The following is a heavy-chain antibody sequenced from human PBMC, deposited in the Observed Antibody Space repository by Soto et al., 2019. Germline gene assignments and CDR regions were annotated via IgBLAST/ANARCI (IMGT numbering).Heavy chain of an antibody. CDR2: ISWNSGSI. J-gene: IGHJ3*02. CDR3: ALGPSTAFDI. Sequence: GGSLRLSCAASGLTFDDYAMHWVRQAPEKGLEWVSGISWNSGSIGYADSVKGRFTISRDNAKNSLYLQMNSLRAEDTALYYCALGPSTAFDIWGQGTMVTVSS. CDR1: GLTFDDYA. D-gene: IGHD3-3*01. V-gene: IGHV3-9*01.